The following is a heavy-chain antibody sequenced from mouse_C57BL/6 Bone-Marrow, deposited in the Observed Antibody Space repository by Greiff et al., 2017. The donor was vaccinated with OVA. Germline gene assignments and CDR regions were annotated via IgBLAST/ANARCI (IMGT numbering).Heavy chain of an antibody. CDR3: ASGDYYGTPFAY. CDR2: INPNNGGT. V-gene: IGHV1-26*01. CDR1: GYTFTDYY. J-gene: IGHJ3*01. D-gene: IGHD1-1*01. Sequence: EVQLQQSGPELVKPGASVKISCKASGYTFTDYYMNWVKQSHGKSLEWIGDINPNNGGTSYNQKFKGKATLTVDKSSSTAYMELRSLTSEDSAVYYCASGDYYGTPFAYWGQGTLVTVSA.